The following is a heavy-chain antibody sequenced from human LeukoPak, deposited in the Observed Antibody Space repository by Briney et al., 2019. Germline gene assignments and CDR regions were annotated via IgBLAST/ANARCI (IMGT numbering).Heavy chain of an antibody. V-gene: IGHV3-21*01. CDR2: ISSSSSYI. CDR1: GFTFSSYT. Sequence: GGSLRLSCAASGFTFSSYTMNWVRQAPGKGLEWVSSISSSSSYIYYADSVKGRFTISRDNPKNSLYLQMNSLRAEDTAVYYCARGRTAGDNFFDYWGQGTLVTVSS. CDR3: ARGRTAGDNFFDY. J-gene: IGHJ4*02. D-gene: IGHD2-21*02.